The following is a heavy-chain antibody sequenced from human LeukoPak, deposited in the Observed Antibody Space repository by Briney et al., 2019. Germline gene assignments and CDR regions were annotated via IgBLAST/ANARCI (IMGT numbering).Heavy chain of an antibody. CDR2: INHSGST. CDR3: ARDPSSIAARPGGLDAFDI. V-gene: IGHV4-34*01. CDR1: GGSFSGYY. D-gene: IGHD6-6*01. J-gene: IGHJ3*02. Sequence: SETLSLTCAVYGGSFSGYYWSWIRQPPGKGLEWIGEINHSGSTNYNPSLKSRVTISVDTSKNQFSLKLSSVTAADTAVYYCARDPSSIAARPGGLDAFDIWGQGTMVTVSS.